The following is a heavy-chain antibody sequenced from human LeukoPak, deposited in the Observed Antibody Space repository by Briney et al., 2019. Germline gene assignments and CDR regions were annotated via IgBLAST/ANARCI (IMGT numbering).Heavy chain of an antibody. Sequence: LGESLKISCKGSGYTFTSYWIAWVRQMPGKGLEWMGIIYPGDYDTRYSPSFQGQVTISADKSISTAYLKWSSLKASDSAMYYCARSLKNCGGDCSLGYWGQGTLVTVSS. J-gene: IGHJ4*02. CDR2: IYPGDYDT. V-gene: IGHV5-51*01. CDR1: GYTFTSYW. CDR3: ARSLKNCGGDCSLGY. D-gene: IGHD2-21*02.